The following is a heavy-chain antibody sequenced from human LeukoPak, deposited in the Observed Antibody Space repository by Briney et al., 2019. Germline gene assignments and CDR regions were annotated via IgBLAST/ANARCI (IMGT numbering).Heavy chain of an antibody. CDR1: GFTVSTDN. V-gene: IGHV3-66*02. J-gene: IGHJ4*02. Sequence: GGSLRLSCAASGFTVSTDNMSWGRHVPGEGLEWVSVVYSGNDGTNYADSVRGRFTISRDDSKNMVYLQMNNLRLEDAAVYYCTKRSRGYYDYWGQGTLVTVSS. CDR2: VYSGNDGT. CDR3: TKRSRGYYDY. D-gene: IGHD3-10*01.